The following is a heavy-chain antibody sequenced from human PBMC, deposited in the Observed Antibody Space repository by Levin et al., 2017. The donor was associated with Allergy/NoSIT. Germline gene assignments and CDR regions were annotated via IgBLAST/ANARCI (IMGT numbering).Heavy chain of an antibody. CDR1: GGSISSSSYY. V-gene: IGHV4-39*01. CDR3: ALVDYDILTGDVRTFDY. Sequence: SETLSLTCTVSGGSISSSSYYWGWIRQPPGKGLEWIGSIYYSGSTYYNPSLKSRVTISVDTSKNQFSLKLSSVTAADTAVYYCALVDYDILTGDVRTFDYWGQGTLVTVSS. CDR2: IYYSGST. D-gene: IGHD3-9*01. J-gene: IGHJ4*02.